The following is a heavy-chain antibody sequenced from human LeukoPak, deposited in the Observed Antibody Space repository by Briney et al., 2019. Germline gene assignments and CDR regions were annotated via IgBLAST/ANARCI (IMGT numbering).Heavy chain of an antibody. Sequence: PSETLSLTCAVYGGSFSGYYWSWIRQPPEKGLEWTGEINHSGSTNYNPSLKSRVTISVDTSKNQFSLKLSSVTAADTAVYYCARGGPVPAGQYYYYYYGMDVWGQGTTVTVSS. V-gene: IGHV4-34*01. CDR2: INHSGST. J-gene: IGHJ6*02. D-gene: IGHD2-2*01. CDR3: ARGGPVPAGQYYYYYYGMDV. CDR1: GGSFSGYY.